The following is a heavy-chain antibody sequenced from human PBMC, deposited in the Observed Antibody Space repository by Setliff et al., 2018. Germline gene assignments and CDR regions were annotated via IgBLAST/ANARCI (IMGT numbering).Heavy chain of an antibody. Sequence: GGSLRLSCAASGFSFSNHGMHWVRQAPGKGLEWVAFIRHDGNNKYYKDSVRGRFTISRDNSKNTVYLQMNSLRPEDTAVYYCARRPVAMDCWGQGTLVTVSS. D-gene: IGHD5-12*01. J-gene: IGHJ4*02. CDR1: GFSFSNHG. CDR3: ARRPVAMDC. CDR2: IRHDGNNK. V-gene: IGHV3-30*02.